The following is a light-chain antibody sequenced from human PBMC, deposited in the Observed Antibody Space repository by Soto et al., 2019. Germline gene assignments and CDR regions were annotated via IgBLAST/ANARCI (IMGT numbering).Light chain of an antibody. V-gene: IGKV1-5*03. CDR3: QQYNSYSVT. Sequence: DIQMTQSPSTLSASVGDRVTITCRASQSISSWLAWYQQQPGKAPKLLIYKASSFESGVPSRFSGSGSGTEFTLPISSLQPDDFATYYCQQYNSYSVTFGQGTKVDIK. J-gene: IGKJ1*01. CDR2: KAS. CDR1: QSISSW.